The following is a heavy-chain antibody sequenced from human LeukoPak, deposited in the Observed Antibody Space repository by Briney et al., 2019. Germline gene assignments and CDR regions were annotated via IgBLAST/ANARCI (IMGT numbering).Heavy chain of an antibody. D-gene: IGHD4-17*01. CDR3: ARGASTVTTTFDY. J-gene: IGHJ4*02. V-gene: IGHV4-34*01. CDR2: INHSGST. CDR1: GFTFSNYY. Sequence: GSLRLSCAASGFTFSNYYMSWIRQPPGKGLEWIGEINHSGSTNYNPSLKSRVTISVDTSKNQFSLKLSSVTAADTAVYYCARGASTVTTTFDYWGQGTLVTVSS.